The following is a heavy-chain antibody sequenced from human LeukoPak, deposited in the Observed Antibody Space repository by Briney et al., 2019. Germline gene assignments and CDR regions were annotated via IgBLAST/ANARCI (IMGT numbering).Heavy chain of an antibody. J-gene: IGHJ6*02. D-gene: IGHD3-22*01. CDR1: GYTFTGYY. CDR3: ASGLYYYDSSGYYYYYGMDV. V-gene: IGHV1-69*10. Sequence: GASVKVSCKASGYTFTGYYMHWVRQAPGQGLEWMGWIIPILGIANYAQKFQGRVTITADKSTSTAYMELSSLRSEDTAVYYCASGLYYYDSSGYYYYYGMDVWGQGTTVTVSS. CDR2: IIPILGIA.